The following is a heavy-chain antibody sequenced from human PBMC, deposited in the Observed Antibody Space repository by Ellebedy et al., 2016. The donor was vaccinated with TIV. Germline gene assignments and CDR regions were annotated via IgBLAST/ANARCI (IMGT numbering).Heavy chain of an antibody. V-gene: IGHV3-7*01. CDR2: INQDGSDK. D-gene: IGHD4-17*01. CDR1: GFTFRSYW. J-gene: IGHJ3*02. Sequence: GESLKISCAASGFTFRSYWMSWVRQAPGKGLEWVGHINQDGSDKYYVDSVKGRFTISRDNAKNSLYLQMNSLRAEEKAGYYCARDGSYGDYLSPRHALDIWGQGTMVTVSS. CDR3: ARDGSYGDYLSPRHALDI.